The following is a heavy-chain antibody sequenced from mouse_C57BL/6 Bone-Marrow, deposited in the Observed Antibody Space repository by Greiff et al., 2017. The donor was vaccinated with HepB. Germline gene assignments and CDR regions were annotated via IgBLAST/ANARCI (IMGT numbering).Heavy chain of an antibody. CDR2: IHPNSGST. CDR1: GYTFTSYW. Sequence: QVQLKQSGAELVKPGASVKLSCKASGYTFTSYWMHWVKQRPGQGLEWIGMIHPNSGSTNYNEKFKSKATLTVDKSSSTAYMQLSSLTSEDSAVYYCARSRYYGSRSAMYYWGQGTSVTVSS. CDR3: ARSRYYGSRSAMYY. J-gene: IGHJ4*01. D-gene: IGHD1-1*01. V-gene: IGHV1-64*01.